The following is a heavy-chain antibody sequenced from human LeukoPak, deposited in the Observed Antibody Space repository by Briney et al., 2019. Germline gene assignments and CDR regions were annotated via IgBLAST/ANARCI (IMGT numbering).Heavy chain of an antibody. CDR2: INKDGSEK. CDR1: GFTFSSYW. D-gene: IGHD2-21*01. Sequence: GGSLRLSCVASGFTFSSYWMSWARQAPGKGLEWVANINKDGSEKNYVDSVKGRFTISRDNAKNSVYLQMNSLRAEDTAVFYCARSLWPEDYWGQGTLVTVSS. J-gene: IGHJ4*02. CDR3: ARSLWPEDY. V-gene: IGHV3-7*02.